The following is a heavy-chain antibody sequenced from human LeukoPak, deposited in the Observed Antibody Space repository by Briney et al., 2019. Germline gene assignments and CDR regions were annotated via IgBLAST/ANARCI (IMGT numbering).Heavy chain of an antibody. CDR1: GGTFSSYA. D-gene: IGHD3-22*01. J-gene: IGHJ4*02. V-gene: IGHV1-69*06. Sequence: SVKVSCKASGGTFSSYAISWVRQAPGQGLEWMGGIIPIFGTANYTQKFQGRVTITADKSTSTAYMELSSLRSEDTAVYYCARDGTPYYYDGSGYSNFDYWGQGTLVTVSS. CDR2: IIPIFGTA. CDR3: ARDGTPYYYDGSGYSNFDY.